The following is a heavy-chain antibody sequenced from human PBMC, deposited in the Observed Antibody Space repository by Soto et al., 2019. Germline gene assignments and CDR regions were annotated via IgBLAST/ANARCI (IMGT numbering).Heavy chain of an antibody. CDR2: IYSTGST. D-gene: IGHD4-17*01. CDR3: ARGYGRFDY. J-gene: IGHJ4*02. Sequence: PSETLSLTCTVSGGSVSSGSYYWSWIRQSPGKGLEWIGYIYSTGSTNYNPSLKSRVIISLNTSKNQFSLTLTSMTAADTAVYYCARGYGRFDYWGQGALVTVS. V-gene: IGHV4-61*01. CDR1: GGSVSSGSYY.